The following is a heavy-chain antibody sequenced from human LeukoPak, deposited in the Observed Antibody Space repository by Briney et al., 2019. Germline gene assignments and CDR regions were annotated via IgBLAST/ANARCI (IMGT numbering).Heavy chain of an antibody. Sequence: ASVKVSCKAAGGTFSSYAISWVRQATGQGLEWMGWMNPNSGNTGYAQKFQGRVTMTRNTSISTAYMELSSLRSEDTAVYYCARGRGGSYPTFDYWGQGTLVTVSS. J-gene: IGHJ4*02. D-gene: IGHD1-26*01. CDR1: GGTFSSYA. CDR3: ARGRGGSYPTFDY. V-gene: IGHV1-8*02. CDR2: MNPNSGNT.